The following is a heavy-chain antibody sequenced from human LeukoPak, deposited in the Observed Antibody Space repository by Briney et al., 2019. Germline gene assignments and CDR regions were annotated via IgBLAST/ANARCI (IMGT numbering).Heavy chain of an antibody. CDR1: GFTFSDYY. J-gene: IGHJ1*01. Sequence: GGSLRLSCAASGFTFSDYYMSWIRQAPGKWLEWVSYISSSSSYTNYADSVKGRFTISRDNAKNSLYLQMNSLRAEDTAVYYCARGGMTTVTTYYFQHWGQGTLVTVSS. CDR3: ARGGMTTVTTYYFQH. V-gene: IGHV3-11*05. D-gene: IGHD4-17*01. CDR2: ISSSSSYT.